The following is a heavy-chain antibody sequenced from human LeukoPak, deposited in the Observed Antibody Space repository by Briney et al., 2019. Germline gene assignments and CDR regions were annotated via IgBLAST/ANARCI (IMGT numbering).Heavy chain of an antibody. V-gene: IGHV3-64D*06. D-gene: IGHD7-27*01. CDR3: VKVGVTGDYWYLDV. J-gene: IGHJ2*01. CDR2: ISSNGGST. CDR1: GFTFSSYA. Sequence: PGGYPRLSCSASGFTFSSYAMHWGRQAPGKGLEYVSAISSNGGSTYYAYSVKGRFTISRDNSKDTVNLQMSSLRTEDTAVYYCVKVGVTGDYWYLDVWGRASLLTVSS.